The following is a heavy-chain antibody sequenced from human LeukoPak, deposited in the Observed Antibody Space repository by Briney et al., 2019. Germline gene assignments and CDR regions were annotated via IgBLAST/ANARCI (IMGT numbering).Heavy chain of an antibody. V-gene: IGHV4-34*01. CDR1: GGSFSGYY. CDR3: ARGLPDYYYYGMDV. CDR2: INHSGST. D-gene: IGHD1-26*01. Sequence: PSETLSLTCAVYGGSFSGYYWSWIRQPPGKGLEWIGEINHSGSTNYNPSLKSRVTISVGTSKNQFSLKLSSVTAADTAVYYCARGLPDYYYYGMDVWGQGTTVTVSS. J-gene: IGHJ6*02.